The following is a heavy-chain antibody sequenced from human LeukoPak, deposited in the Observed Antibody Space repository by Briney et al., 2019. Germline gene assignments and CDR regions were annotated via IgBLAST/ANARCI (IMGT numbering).Heavy chain of an antibody. CDR2: IYSGGST. J-gene: IGHJ1*01. CDR3: ARDLGYYESSGYYYSYLQH. CDR1: GFTVSSNY. D-gene: IGHD3-22*01. Sequence: PGVSLRLSCAAFGFTVSSNYMIWLPQAPGQGLVGVTVIYSGGSTYYADSVKGRFTISRANSNTTLFLLMNRLTAEDTAVYYCARDLGYYESSGYYYSYLQHWGQGTLVTVSS. V-gene: IGHV3-53*01.